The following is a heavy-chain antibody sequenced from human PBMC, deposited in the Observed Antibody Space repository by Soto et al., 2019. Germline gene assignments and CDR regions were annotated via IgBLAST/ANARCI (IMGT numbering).Heavy chain of an antibody. Sequence: SETLSLTCAVYGGSISSHYWSWIRQSPGKGMEWIGNIDYSGSTNYNPSLKSRVTLSVDTSTKQFSLKLRAVPGADTAVYYRARMRTYVYWYFDDWGQGTLVTVSS. CDR2: IDYSGST. D-gene: IGHD3-10*02. CDR3: ARMRTYVYWYFDD. V-gene: IGHV4-59*11. CDR1: GGSISSHY. J-gene: IGHJ4*02.